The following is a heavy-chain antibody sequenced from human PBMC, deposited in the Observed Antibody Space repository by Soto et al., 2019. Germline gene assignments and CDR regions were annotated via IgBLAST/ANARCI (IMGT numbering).Heavy chain of an antibody. CDR3: ARASGFGSSASVNHYFDF. J-gene: IGHJ4*01. CDR2: IQWDASEK. D-gene: IGHD3-10*01. CDR1: GFTFGSYW. V-gene: IGHV3-7*01. Sequence: PGGCLRLSCAASGFTFGSYWMSWVRQAPGKGPEWLATIQWDASEKKYVDSVKGRFTTSRDNAKNALYLQMDSLRAEDTAVYYCARASGFGSSASVNHYFDFWGQGTLVTVSS.